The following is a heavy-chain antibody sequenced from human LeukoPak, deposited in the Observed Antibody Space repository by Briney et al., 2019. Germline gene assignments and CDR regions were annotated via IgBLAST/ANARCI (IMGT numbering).Heavy chain of an antibody. CDR2: IYSGGST. Sequence: PGGSLRLSCAASGFIFNNYGLIWVRQPPGKGLEWVSVIYSGGSTYYADSVKGRFTISRDNSKNTLYLQMNSLRAEDTAVYYCASIFYWGQGTLVTVSS. V-gene: IGHV3-66*01. J-gene: IGHJ4*02. CDR3: ASIFY. CDR1: GFIFNNYG.